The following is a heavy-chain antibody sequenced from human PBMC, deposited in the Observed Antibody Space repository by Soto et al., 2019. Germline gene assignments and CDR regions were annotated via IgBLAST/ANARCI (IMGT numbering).Heavy chain of an antibody. CDR2: IYHSGST. J-gene: IGHJ5*02. Sequence: LCGGSISSGGYSWSWIRQPPGKGLEWIGYIYHSGSTYYNPSLKSRVTISVDRSKNQFSLKLSSVTAADTAVYYCARGSAYYYDSSGYYSNWFDPWGQGTLVTVSS. V-gene: IGHV4-30-2*01. D-gene: IGHD3-22*01. CDR3: ARGSAYYYDSSGYYSNWFDP. CDR1: GGSISSGGYS.